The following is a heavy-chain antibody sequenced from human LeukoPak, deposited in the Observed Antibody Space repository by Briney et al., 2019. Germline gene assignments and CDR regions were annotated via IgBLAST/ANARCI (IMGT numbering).Heavy chain of an antibody. Sequence: GGSLRLSCAASGFTFSSYGMHWVRQAPGKGLEWVAVISYDGSNKYYADSVKGRFTISRDNSKNTLYLQMNSLRAEDTAVYYCAKNQERWELLYYWGQGTLVTVSS. CDR3: AKNQERWELLYY. CDR2: ISYDGSNK. CDR1: GFTFSSYG. V-gene: IGHV3-30*18. D-gene: IGHD1-26*01. J-gene: IGHJ4*02.